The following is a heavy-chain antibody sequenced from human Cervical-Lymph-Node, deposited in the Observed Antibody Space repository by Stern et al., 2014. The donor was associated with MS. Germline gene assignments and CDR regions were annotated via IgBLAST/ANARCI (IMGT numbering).Heavy chain of an antibody. V-gene: IGHV3-30*04. D-gene: IGHD3-10*01. Sequence: VQLVESGGGLVQPGKSLRLSCAASGFTFSSFAMHWVRQAPGQGLEWLAVISHYGTNKYYASSVKGRFPISRDKTNNMMDLQISSLRPDDTAVYFCARDPSRFGDNGYFDFWGQGTLVTVSS. CDR3: ARDPSRFGDNGYFDF. CDR1: GFTFSSFA. CDR2: ISHYGTNK. J-gene: IGHJ4*02.